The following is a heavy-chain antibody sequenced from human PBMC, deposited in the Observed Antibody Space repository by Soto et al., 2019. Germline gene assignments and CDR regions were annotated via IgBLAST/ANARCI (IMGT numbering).Heavy chain of an antibody. CDR1: GGDISSGDYY. J-gene: IGHJ5*02. CDR3: MGHPARRPAVEGFDP. Sequence: PSETLSLTCTFSGGDISSGDYYWAWIRQPPGKGLKWIASIYYVGSTFYNSFLESRVTISVDMSKNLCSLTLTSVTATDTAGYCCMGHPARRPAVEGFDPRGQGTLVTVSS. V-gene: IGHV4-39*01. CDR2: IYYVGST. D-gene: IGHD6-13*01.